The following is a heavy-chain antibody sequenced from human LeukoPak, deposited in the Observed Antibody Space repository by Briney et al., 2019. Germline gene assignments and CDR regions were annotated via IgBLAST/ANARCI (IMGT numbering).Heavy chain of an antibody. Sequence: ASVKVSCKASGYTFTSYGISWVRQAPGQGLEWMGWISAYNGNTNYAQKLQGRVTMTTDTSTSTAYMELRSLRSDDTAVYYCARARRVGATFYYFDYWAQGTLVTVSS. V-gene: IGHV1-18*01. CDR3: ARARRVGATFYYFDY. D-gene: IGHD1-26*01. J-gene: IGHJ4*02. CDR2: ISAYNGNT. CDR1: GYTFTSYG.